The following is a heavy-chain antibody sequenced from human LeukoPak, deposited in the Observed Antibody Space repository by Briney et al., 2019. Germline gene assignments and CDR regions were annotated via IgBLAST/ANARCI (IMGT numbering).Heavy chain of an antibody. CDR2: IYHSGST. CDR3: ARDRDDILTGYYY. V-gene: IGHV4-4*02. J-gene: IGHJ4*02. CDR1: VGSISSSNW. D-gene: IGHD3-9*01. Sequence: NPSGTLSLTCAVSVGSISSSNWWSWVRQPPGKGLEWIGEIYHSGSTNYNPSLKSRVTISVDKSKNQFSLKLSSVTAADTAVYYCARDRDDILTGYYYWGQGTLVTVSS.